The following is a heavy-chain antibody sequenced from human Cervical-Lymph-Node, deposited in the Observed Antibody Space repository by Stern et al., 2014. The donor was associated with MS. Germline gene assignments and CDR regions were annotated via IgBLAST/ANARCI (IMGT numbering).Heavy chain of an antibody. V-gene: IGHV3-30*01. Sequence: QVQLVESGGGVVQPGRSLRLSCAASGFTFSSYTMHWVRQAPGKGLEWVAVISYDGSNKYYADSVKGRFTISRDNSKNTLYLQMNSLRAEDTAVYYCAREGERWLQFGFDYWGQGTLVTVSS. CDR2: ISYDGSNK. CDR1: GFTFSSYT. D-gene: IGHD5-24*01. CDR3: AREGERWLQFGFDY. J-gene: IGHJ4*02.